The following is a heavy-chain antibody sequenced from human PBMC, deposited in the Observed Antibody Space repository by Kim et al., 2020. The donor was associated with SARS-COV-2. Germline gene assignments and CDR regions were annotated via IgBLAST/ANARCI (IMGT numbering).Heavy chain of an antibody. CDR1: GGSISSGGYY. Sequence: SETLSLTCTVSGGSISSGGYYWSWIRQHPGKGLEWIGYIYYSGSTYYNPSLKSRVTISVDTSKNQFSLKLSSVTAADTAVYYCARGWIQVWADAFDIWGQGTMVTVSS. J-gene: IGHJ3*02. V-gene: IGHV4-31*03. CDR2: IYYSGST. CDR3: ARGWIQVWADAFDI. D-gene: IGHD5-18*01.